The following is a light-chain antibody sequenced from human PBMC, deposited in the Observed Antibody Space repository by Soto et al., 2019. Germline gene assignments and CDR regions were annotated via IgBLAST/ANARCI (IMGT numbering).Light chain of an antibody. CDR3: ISYTSGGTVV. Sequence: QSALTQPASVSGSPGQSLTISCTGTTSDVGGYNYVSWYQQHPGKPPKLVIYQVTNRPSGVSNRFSGSKSGSTASLTISGLQAEDEADYYCISYTSGGTVVFGGGTKLTVL. CDR2: QVT. CDR1: TSDVGGYNY. V-gene: IGLV2-14*01. J-gene: IGLJ2*01.